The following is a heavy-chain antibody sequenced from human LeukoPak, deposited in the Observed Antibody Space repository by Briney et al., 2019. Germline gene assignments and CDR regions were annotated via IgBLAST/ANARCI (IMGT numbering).Heavy chain of an antibody. CDR1: GYTFTGYY. J-gene: IGHJ5*02. CDR2: ISVYNGYT. CDR3: AREATMVRGERFDP. V-gene: IGHV1-18*04. D-gene: IGHD3-10*01. Sequence: ASVKVSCKASGYTFTGYYMHWVRQAPGQGLEWMGWISVYNGYTNYAQKLQGRVTMTTDTSTSTAYMELRSLRSDDTAVYYCAREATMVRGERFDPWGQGTLVTVSS.